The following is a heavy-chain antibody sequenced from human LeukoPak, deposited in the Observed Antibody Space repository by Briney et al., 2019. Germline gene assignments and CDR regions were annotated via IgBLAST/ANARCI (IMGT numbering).Heavy chain of an antibody. V-gene: IGHV3-7*01. CDR2: IEQDGSEK. J-gene: IGHJ4*02. Sequence: PGGSLRLSCAASGFTFSNYWMSWVRQAPGKGLEWVANIEQDGSEKYYVDSVKGRFTISRDNAKNSLYLQMNSLRAEDTAVYYCARDKIVGATHFDYWGQGTLVTVSS. CDR3: ARDKIVGATHFDY. CDR1: GFTFSNYW. D-gene: IGHD1-26*01.